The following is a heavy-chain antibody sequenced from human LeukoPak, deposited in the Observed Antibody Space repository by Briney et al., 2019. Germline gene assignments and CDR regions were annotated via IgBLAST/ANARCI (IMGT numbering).Heavy chain of an antibody. CDR2: IGSSGSST. V-gene: IGHV3-23*01. Sequence: HPGGSLRLSCAASGFTFRNYAMSWVRQAPGKGLEWVSAIGSSGSSTYYADSVKGRFTISRDNSKDTLYLQMNSLRAEDTAVYYCAKRERERISWYFFDYWGQGTLVTVSS. CDR1: GFTFRNYA. J-gene: IGHJ4*02. CDR3: AKRERERISWYFFDY. D-gene: IGHD6-13*01.